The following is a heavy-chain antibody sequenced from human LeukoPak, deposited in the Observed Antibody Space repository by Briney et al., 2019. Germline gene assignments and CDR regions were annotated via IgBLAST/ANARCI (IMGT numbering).Heavy chain of an antibody. CDR2: FNSDESTT. J-gene: IGHJ3*02. CDR1: GFTFSSYA. D-gene: IGHD2-15*01. Sequence: GGSLRLSCAASGFTFSSYAMHWVRQAPGKGLVWVSRFNSDESTTSYADSVKGRFTISRDNANNMLYLQMNSLRAKDAAVYYCARASGGNAAFDIWGQGTMVTVSS. V-gene: IGHV3-74*01. CDR3: ARASGGNAAFDI.